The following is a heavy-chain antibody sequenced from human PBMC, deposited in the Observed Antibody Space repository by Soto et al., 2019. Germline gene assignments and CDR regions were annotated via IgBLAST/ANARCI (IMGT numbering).Heavy chain of an antibody. V-gene: IGHV3-30*18. CDR1: GFTFSSYG. CDR3: AKGYYSVWYMDV. D-gene: IGHD3-10*01. J-gene: IGHJ6*03. CDR2: ISYDGSNK. Sequence: GGSLRLSCAASGFTFSSYGMHWVRQAPGKGLEWVAVISYDGSNKYYADSVKGRFTISRDNSKNTLYLQMNSLRAEDTAVYYCAKGYYSVWYMDVWGKGTTATVSS.